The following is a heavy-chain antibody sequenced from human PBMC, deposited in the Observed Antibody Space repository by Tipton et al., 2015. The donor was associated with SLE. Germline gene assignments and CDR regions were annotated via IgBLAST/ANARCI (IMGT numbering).Heavy chain of an antibody. CDR3: AGGGGSSWPIGWFDP. CDR2: IDWNGGRI. D-gene: IGHD6-13*01. Sequence: GSLRLSCAASGFTFEDYGMTWVRQAPGKGLEWVSGIDWNGGRIGSADSVKGRFTISRDNAKNSLYLQMNSLRAEDTALYYCAGGGGSSWPIGWFDPWGQGTLVTVSS. V-gene: IGHV3-20*04. J-gene: IGHJ5*02. CDR1: GFTFEDYG.